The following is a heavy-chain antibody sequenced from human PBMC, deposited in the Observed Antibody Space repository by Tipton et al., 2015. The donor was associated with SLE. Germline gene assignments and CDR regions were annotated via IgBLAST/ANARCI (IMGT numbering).Heavy chain of an antibody. CDR2: ITYSGST. D-gene: IGHD2-2*01. CDR3: AVGYCSTTSCQREYFQH. Sequence: TLSLTCAVYGGSFTGFRWSYIRQSPGKALEWIGEITYSGSTNYNPSLKSRATILVDTTKNQFSLRLTSVTAADTAVYYCAVGYCSTTSCQREYFQHWGQGTLVTVSS. CDR1: GGSFTGFR. J-gene: IGHJ1*01. V-gene: IGHV4-34*01.